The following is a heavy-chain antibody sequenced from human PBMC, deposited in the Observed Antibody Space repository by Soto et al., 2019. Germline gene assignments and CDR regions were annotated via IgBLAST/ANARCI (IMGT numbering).Heavy chain of an antibody. CDR3: ARDRSGNDY. V-gene: IGHV4-59*01. Sequence: QVQLQESGPGLVKPSETLSLTCTVSGGSISSYYWSWIRQPPGKGLEWIGYIYYSGSTNYNPSLKSRVTISVDTSKNQFALKLSSVTAADTAVYYCARDRSGNDYWGQGNLVTVAA. CDR1: GGSISSYY. D-gene: IGHD3-10*01. J-gene: IGHJ4*02. CDR2: IYYSGST.